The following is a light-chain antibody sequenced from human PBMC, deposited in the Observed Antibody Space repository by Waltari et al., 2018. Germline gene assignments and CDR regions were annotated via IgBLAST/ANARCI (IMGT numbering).Light chain of an antibody. CDR3: QSYDSSLSGSRV. Sequence: QSVLTQPPSVSGAPGQRVTIPRTGSSSNIGAGYVVHWYQQLPGTAPKLLIYGNSNRPSGVPDRFSGSKSGTSASLAITGLQAEDEADYYCQSYDSSLSGSRVFGGGTKLTVL. J-gene: IGLJ3*02. CDR1: SSNIGAGYV. CDR2: GNS. V-gene: IGLV1-40*01.